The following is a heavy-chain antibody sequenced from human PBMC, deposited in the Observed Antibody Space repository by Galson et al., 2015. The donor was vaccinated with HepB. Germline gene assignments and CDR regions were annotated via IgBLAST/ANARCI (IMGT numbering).Heavy chain of an antibody. CDR2: IRYDGSKK. Sequence: SLRLSCAASGSTFSIYGMHWVRQAPGKGLEWVAFIRYDGSKKYYADSVKGRFTISRDNSKNTLYLQMNSLRAEDTAVYYCAKDGSSDSGYDRHFDYWGQGTLVTVSS. CDR1: GSTFSIYG. J-gene: IGHJ4*02. CDR3: AKDGSSDSGYDRHFDY. V-gene: IGHV3-30*02. D-gene: IGHD5-12*01.